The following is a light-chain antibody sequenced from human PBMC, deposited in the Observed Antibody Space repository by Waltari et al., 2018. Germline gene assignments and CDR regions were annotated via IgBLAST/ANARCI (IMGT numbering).Light chain of an antibody. Sequence: QSVLTQPPSVSGAPGQRVTISCTGSSSDIGAGFDVQWYQQLPGTAPTLLISGNSDRPSGVPDRFSASRSVTSASLAITGLQAEDEADYYCQSWDSGLSAFVFGTGTKVTVL. CDR3: QSWDSGLSAFV. J-gene: IGLJ1*01. V-gene: IGLV1-40*01. CDR1: SSDIGAGFD. CDR2: GNS.